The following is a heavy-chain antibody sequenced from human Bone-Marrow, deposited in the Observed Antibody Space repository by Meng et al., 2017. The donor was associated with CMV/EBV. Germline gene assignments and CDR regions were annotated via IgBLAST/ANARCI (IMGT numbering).Heavy chain of an antibody. CDR3: ARIAVAGFVYY. J-gene: IGHJ4*02. CDR2: INHSGST. D-gene: IGHD6-19*01. Sequence: SETLSLTCTVYGGSFNAYYYNWFRQAPGKGLEWIGEINHSGSTNYNPSLKSRVTISVDKSKNQFSLRLTSVTAADTAVYYCARIAVAGFVYYWGQGTLVPVSS. V-gene: IGHV4-34*01. CDR1: GGSFNAYY.